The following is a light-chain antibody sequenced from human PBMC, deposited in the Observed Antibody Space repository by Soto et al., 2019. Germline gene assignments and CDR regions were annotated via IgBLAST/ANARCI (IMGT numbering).Light chain of an antibody. CDR3: AAWDDSLSGPDV. CDR1: SSNIGSNY. CDR2: RNN. J-gene: IGLJ1*01. V-gene: IGLV1-47*01. Sequence: QSVLTQPPSASGTPGQRVTISCSGSSSNIGSNYVYWYRQLPGTAPKLLIYRNNQRPSGVPDRFSGSKSGTSASLAISGLRSEDEADYYCAAWDDSLSGPDVFGTGTKLTVL.